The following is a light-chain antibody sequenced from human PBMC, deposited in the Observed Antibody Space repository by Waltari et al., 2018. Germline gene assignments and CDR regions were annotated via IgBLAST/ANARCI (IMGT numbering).Light chain of an antibody. CDR1: QSVTASQ. CDR2: GAA. V-gene: IGKV3-20*01. Sequence: RASQSVTASQVAGYQQKPGQAPRLLIYGAATRATGTPDRFSGTGSWTDFILTISGLEPEDFAVYFCQQYGSSIPFTFGPGTKV. J-gene: IGKJ3*01. CDR3: QQYGSSIPFT.